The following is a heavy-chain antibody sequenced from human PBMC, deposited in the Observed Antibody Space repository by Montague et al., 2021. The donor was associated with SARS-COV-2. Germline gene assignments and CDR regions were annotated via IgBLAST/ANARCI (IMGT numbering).Heavy chain of an antibody. Sequence: SETLSLTCTVSGASIRSSDHEWGWIRQPPGKGLEWIGSIYYTGSRYYTPSLTSRLTISVDTSRYQFSLELTSVTAADTAIYYCARAGGFDNSGYVGRLRTYYFDYWGQGLLVTVSS. CDR1: GASIRSSDHE. J-gene: IGHJ4*02. V-gene: IGHV4-39*07. D-gene: IGHD3-22*01. CDR3: ARAGGFDNSGYVGRLRTYYFDY. CDR2: IYYTGSR.